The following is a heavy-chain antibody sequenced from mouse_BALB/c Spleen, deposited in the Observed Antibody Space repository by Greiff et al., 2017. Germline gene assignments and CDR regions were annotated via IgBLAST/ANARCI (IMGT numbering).Heavy chain of an antibody. CDR2: IYPGSGNT. V-gene: IGHV1-77*01. CDR3: EGSEVRAWFAY. J-gene: IGHJ3*01. Sequence: VQLQQSGAELARPGASVKLSCKASGYTFTGYYINWVKQRTGQGLEWIGEIYPGSGNTYYNEKFKGKATLTADKSSSTAYMQLGSLTSVDSAVSFCEGSEVRAWFAYWGQGTLVTVSA. CDR1: GYTFTGYY.